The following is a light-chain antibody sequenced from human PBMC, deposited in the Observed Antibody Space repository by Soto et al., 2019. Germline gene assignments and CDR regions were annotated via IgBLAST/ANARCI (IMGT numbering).Light chain of an antibody. CDR2: DAS. V-gene: IGKV1-33*01. CDR1: QDITHQ. J-gene: IGKJ3*01. CDR3: QKHDGVPQ. Sequence: DIQMTQSPSSLSASVGDTVTITCQASQDITHQLNWYQQKPGTAPKLLIYDASHLETGVPSRFSGSGSGTYFTLTISSLQPEDIATYYCQKHDGVPQFGPGTKVDF.